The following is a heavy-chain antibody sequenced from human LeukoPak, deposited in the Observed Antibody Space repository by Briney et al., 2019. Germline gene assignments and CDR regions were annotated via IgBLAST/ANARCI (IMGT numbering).Heavy chain of an antibody. Sequence: SETLSLTCAVSGYSISSGYYWGWIRQPPGKGLEWIGSIYHSGSTYYNPSLKSRVTISVDTSKNQFSLKLSSVTAADTAMYYCARAGYSGYDTPLEYDYWGQGTLVTVSS. D-gene: IGHD5-12*01. J-gene: IGHJ4*02. V-gene: IGHV4-38-2*01. CDR1: GYSISSGYY. CDR2: IYHSGST. CDR3: ARAGYSGYDTPLEYDY.